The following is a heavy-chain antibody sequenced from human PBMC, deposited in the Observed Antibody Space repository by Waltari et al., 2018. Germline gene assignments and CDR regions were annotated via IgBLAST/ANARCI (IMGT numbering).Heavy chain of an antibody. CDR1: GYSISSNSY. Sequence: QLHLQESGPGLVKPSETLSLKCTVSGYSISSNSYWGWIRQAPGKGLEWIGSIYHSGTSYYSPSLKSRVTMSVDTARNQISLKVNSVTAADTAVYFCARSGFVGYFDGRGFCDYWGQGTLVTVSS. J-gene: IGHJ4*02. CDR3: ARSGFVGYFDGRGFCDY. V-gene: IGHV4-38-2*02. D-gene: IGHD3-22*01. CDR2: IYHSGTS.